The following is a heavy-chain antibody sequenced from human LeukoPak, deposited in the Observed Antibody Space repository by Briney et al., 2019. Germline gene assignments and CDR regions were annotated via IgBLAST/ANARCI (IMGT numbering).Heavy chain of an antibody. D-gene: IGHD5-12*01. V-gene: IGHV6-1*01. J-gene: IGHJ4*02. CDR3: ARDGRGYSGYDLFGGKRWYYFDY. Sequence: SQTLSLTCAISGDSVSGNSAAWNWIRQSPSRGLEWLGRTYYRSKWYNDYAVSVKSRITINPDTSKNQFSLQLNSVTPEDTAVYYCARDGRGYSGYDLFGGKRWYYFDYWGQGTLVTVSS. CDR1: GDSVSGNSAA. CDR2: TYYRSKWYN.